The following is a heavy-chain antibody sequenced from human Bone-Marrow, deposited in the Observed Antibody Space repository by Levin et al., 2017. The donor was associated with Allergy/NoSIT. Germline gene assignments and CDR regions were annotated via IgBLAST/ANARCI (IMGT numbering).Heavy chain of an antibody. Sequence: ASETLSLTCSVSGGSITSADNYWSWIRQSPGKGLEWIGHISHSGTTSYNPSLKSRLTTSLDTSTNQFSLRLSDVTAADMGVYYCARVAVVPTGQVLAFLLDQWGQGTLVTVSS. CDR1: GGSITSADNY. J-gene: IGHJ4*02. CDR3: ARVAVVPTGQVLAFLLDQ. D-gene: IGHD2-15*01. V-gene: IGHV4-30-4*01. CDR2: ISHSGTT.